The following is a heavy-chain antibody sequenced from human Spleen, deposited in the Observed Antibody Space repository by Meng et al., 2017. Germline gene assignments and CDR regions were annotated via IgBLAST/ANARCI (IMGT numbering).Heavy chain of an antibody. J-gene: IGHJ4*02. CDR1: GGSISGSSYY. CDR3: ARGPIPVAGRLDY. Sequence: SETLSLTCTVSGGSISGSSYYWGWIRQPPGKGLEWIGSLYYGGTTYYNPPLKSRVTISIDTSKKQFSLKLSSVTAADTAVYYCARGPIPVAGRLDYWGQGTLVTVSS. D-gene: IGHD6-19*01. V-gene: IGHV4-39*07. CDR2: LYYGGTT.